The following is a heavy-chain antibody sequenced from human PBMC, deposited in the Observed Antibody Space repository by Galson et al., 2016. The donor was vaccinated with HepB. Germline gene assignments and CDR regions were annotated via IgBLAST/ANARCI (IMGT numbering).Heavy chain of an antibody. J-gene: IGHJ5*02. Sequence: TLSLTCTVSGYSISSGNYYWSWIRQHPGKGLEWIGYIYYSGSTYYNPSLKSRVTISVDTSKNQFSLKLSSVTAADTAVYYCARVDYDFWSGYSASNWFDPWGQGTPVTVSS. D-gene: IGHD3-3*01. V-gene: IGHV4-31*03. CDR1: GYSISSGNYY. CDR3: ARVDYDFWSGYSASNWFDP. CDR2: IYYSGST.